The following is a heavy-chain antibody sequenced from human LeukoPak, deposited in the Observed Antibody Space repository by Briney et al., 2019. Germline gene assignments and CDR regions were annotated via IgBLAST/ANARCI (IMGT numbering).Heavy chain of an antibody. CDR2: IKQDGYEK. Sequence: GGSLRLSCAASGFTFSSQWMSWVRQAPGKGLEWVANIKQDGYEKYYVDSVKGRFTIFRDNAKNSLYLQMNSLRAEDTAVYYCARGRGGDYWGQGTLVTVSS. CDR3: ARGRGGDY. J-gene: IGHJ4*02. D-gene: IGHD3-16*01. CDR1: GFTFSSQW. V-gene: IGHV3-7*01.